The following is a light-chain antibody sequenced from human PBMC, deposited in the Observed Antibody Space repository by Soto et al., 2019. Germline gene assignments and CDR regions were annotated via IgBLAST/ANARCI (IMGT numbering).Light chain of an antibody. CDR1: QNINSY. V-gene: IGKV1-33*01. CDR3: QQYNFYSWT. J-gene: IGKJ1*01. CDR2: DAS. Sequence: DIQLTQSPYSLSACVGDRVTITCRTSQNINSYLNWYQHKPGKAPKLLIYDASDLETGVPSRFSGSGSGTGFTFTISSLQPEDFATYYCQQYNFYSWTFGQGTKVDIK.